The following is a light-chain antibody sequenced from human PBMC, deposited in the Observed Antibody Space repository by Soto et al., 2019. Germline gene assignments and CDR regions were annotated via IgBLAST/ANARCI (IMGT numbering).Light chain of an antibody. V-gene: IGKV3-20*01. CDR2: GAS. J-gene: IGKJ4*01. CDR1: QSVRSSH. Sequence: EIVLTQSPGTLSLSPGERATLSCRTSQSVRSSHLAWYQQKSGQAPRLLIYGASSRATGIPDRFSGSGSGTEFTLTISSLQPEDIATYYCQQYDNLPSFGGGTKVDIK. CDR3: QQYDNLPS.